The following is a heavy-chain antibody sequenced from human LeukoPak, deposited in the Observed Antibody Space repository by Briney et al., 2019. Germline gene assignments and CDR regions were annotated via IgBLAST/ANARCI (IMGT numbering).Heavy chain of an antibody. D-gene: IGHD6-19*01. CDR1: GGSISSSSYY. CDR3: ARYEGQWLALDY. J-gene: IGHJ4*02. V-gene: IGHV4-39*01. CDR2: IYYSGDT. Sequence: SETLSLTCTVSGGSISSSSYYWGWIRQPPGKGLEWIGSIYYSGDTYYNPSLKSRVTISVDTSKKKFSLKLGSVTAADTAVYYCARYEGQWLALDYWGQGTLVTVSS.